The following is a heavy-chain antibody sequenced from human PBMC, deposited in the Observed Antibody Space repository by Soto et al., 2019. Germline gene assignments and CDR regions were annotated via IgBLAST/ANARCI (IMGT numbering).Heavy chain of an antibody. CDR1: GGSISSYY. Sequence: PSETLSLTCTVSGGSISSYYWSWIRQPPGKGLEWIGYIYYSGSTNYNPSLKSRVTISVDTSKNQFSLKLSSVTAADTAVYYCARGLAAEFYYYYYMDVWGKGTTVTVSS. J-gene: IGHJ6*03. CDR3: ARGLAAEFYYYYYMDV. D-gene: IGHD6-13*01. CDR2: IYYSGST. V-gene: IGHV4-59*01.